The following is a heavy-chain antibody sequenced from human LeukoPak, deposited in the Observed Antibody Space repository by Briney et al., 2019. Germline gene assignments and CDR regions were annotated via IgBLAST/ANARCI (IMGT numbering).Heavy chain of an antibody. CDR1: GGSISNYY. J-gene: IGHJ6*03. V-gene: IGHV4-59*01. Sequence: SETLSLTCTVSGGSISNYYWSWIRQPPGKGLEWIGYIYYSGSTNYNPSLKSRVTISVDTSKNQFSLKLSSVTAADTAVYYCAGGAATSYYYYYMDVWGKGTTVTVSS. CDR2: IYYSGST. CDR3: AGGAATSYYYYYMDV. D-gene: IGHD2-15*01.